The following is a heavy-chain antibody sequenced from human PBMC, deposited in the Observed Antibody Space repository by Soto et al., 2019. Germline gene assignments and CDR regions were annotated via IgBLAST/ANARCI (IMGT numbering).Heavy chain of an antibody. Sequence: SETLSLTCAVSGGSISSSHWWGWVRQAPGKGLEWIREIYHSGSTNYNPSLKSRITMSVDKSKNQFSVNLSSVTAADTAVYYCVRDADETAIVPAPWLVWGRGTMVTVSS. V-gene: IGHV4-4*02. CDR2: IYHSGST. J-gene: IGHJ6*02. D-gene: IGHD2-21*02. CDR3: VRDADETAIVPAPWLV. CDR1: GGSISSSHW.